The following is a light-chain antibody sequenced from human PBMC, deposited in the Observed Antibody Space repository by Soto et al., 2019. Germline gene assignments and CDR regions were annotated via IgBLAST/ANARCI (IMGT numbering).Light chain of an antibody. Sequence: DIQMTQSPSTLSASVGDRVTITCRASQSISSWLAWYQQKPGKAPKLLIYDASSLQSGVPSRFSGSGSGTEFKHNIRRMQKDDFAAYSCQQYNSYFGQGTKLEIK. CDR3: QQYNSY. CDR1: QSISSW. CDR2: DAS. V-gene: IGKV1-5*01. J-gene: IGKJ2*01.